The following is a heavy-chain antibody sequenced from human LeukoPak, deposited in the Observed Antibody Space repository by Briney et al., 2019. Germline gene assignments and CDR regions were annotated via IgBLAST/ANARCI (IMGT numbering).Heavy chain of an antibody. J-gene: IGHJ4*02. D-gene: IGHD3-10*01. V-gene: IGHV4-34*01. Sequence: PSETLSLTCAVYGGSFSGYYRSWIRQPPGKGLEWIGEINHSGSTNYNPSLKSRVTISVDTSKNQFSLKLSSVTAADTAVYYCARGRYSMVRGVKIDYWGQGTLVTVSS. CDR1: GGSFSGYY. CDR2: INHSGST. CDR3: ARGRYSMVRGVKIDY.